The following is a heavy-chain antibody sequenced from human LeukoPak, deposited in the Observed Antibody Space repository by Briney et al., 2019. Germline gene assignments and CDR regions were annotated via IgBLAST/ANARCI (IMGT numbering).Heavy chain of an antibody. V-gene: IGHV4-59*01. J-gene: IGHJ4*02. CDR3: ASISYGSGSIDY. CDR1: GGSISSYY. D-gene: IGHD3-10*01. CDR2: IHYGGST. Sequence: SETLSLTCTVSGGSISSYYWSWIRQPPGKGLEWIGYIHYGGSTKYNPSLKSRVTISVDTSKNQFSLKLSSVTAADTAVYYCASISYGSGSIDYWGQGTLVTVSS.